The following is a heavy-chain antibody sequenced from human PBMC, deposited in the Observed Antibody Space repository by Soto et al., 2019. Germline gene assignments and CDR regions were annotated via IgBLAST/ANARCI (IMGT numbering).Heavy chain of an antibody. V-gene: IGHV4-34*01. CDR2: INHSGST. CDR1: GGSFSGYY. CDR3: ARGPNCGVCYDKGPFDY. D-gene: IGHD2-8*02. Sequence: QVQLQQWGAGLLKPSETLSLTCAVYGGSFSGYYWSWIRQPPGKGLEWIGEINHSGSTNYNPSLKSRVTISVDTSKNQFSLKLSSVTAADTAVYYCARGPNCGVCYDKGPFDYWGQGTLVTVSS. J-gene: IGHJ4*02.